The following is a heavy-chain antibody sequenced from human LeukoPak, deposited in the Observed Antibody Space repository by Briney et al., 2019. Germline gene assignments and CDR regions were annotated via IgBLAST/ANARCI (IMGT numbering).Heavy chain of an antibody. CDR3: ARDKLGSSNA. V-gene: IGHV3-20*04. D-gene: IGHD6-13*01. CDR1: GFTFDDYG. Sequence: GGSLRLSCVASGFTFDDYGMSWVRQAPGKGLEWVSGINWNGGSTGYADSVKGRFTISRDNANNSLYLQMNSLRAEDTALYYCARDKLGSSNARGQGTLVTVSS. J-gene: IGHJ4*02. CDR2: INWNGGST.